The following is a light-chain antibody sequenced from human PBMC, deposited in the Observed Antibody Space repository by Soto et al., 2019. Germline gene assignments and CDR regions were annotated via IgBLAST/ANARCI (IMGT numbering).Light chain of an antibody. J-gene: IGLJ2*01. V-gene: IGLV2-23*03. CDR1: SSDVGSYNL. Sequence: QSALTQPASVSGSPGQSITISCTGTSSDVGSYNLVSWYQQHPGKAPKLMIYEGSKRPSGVSNRFSGSKSGNTASLTISGPQAEDEADYYCCSYAGSSTFDVVFGGGTKVTVL. CDR3: CSYAGSSTFDVV. CDR2: EGS.